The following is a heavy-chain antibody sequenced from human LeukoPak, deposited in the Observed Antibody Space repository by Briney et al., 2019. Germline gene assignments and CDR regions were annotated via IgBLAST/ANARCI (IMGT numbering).Heavy chain of an antibody. CDR2: ISSSSSYI. CDR1: GFTFSSYS. J-gene: IGHJ6*02. Sequence: GGSLRLSCAASGFTFSSYSMNWVRQAPGKGLEWVSYISSSSSYIYYADSLKGRFTISRDNAKNSLYLQMNSLRAEDTAVYYCARDSRLDCSGGSCYPYYYYYGMDVWGQGTTVTVSS. CDR3: ARDSRLDCSGGSCYPYYYYYGMDV. D-gene: IGHD2-15*01. V-gene: IGHV3-21*01.